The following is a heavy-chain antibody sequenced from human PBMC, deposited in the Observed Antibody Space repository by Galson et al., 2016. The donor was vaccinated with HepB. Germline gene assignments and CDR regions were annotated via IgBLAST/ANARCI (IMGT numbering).Heavy chain of an antibody. Sequence: SVKVSCKASGYTFTGYYIHWVRQAPGQGPEWMGMINPKVGGTDYAQKFQGRVTMTRDTSTSTVYMELSSLTSDDTAVFYCARSGPCVICGSCSDAFDIWGQGTMVTVSS. CDR3: ARSGPCVICGSCSDAFDI. D-gene: IGHD2-15*01. CDR1: GYTFTGYY. J-gene: IGHJ3*02. CDR2: INPKVGGT. V-gene: IGHV1-46*01.